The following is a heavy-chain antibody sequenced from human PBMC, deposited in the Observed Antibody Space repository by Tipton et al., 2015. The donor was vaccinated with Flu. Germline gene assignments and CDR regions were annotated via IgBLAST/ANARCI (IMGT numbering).Heavy chain of an antibody. J-gene: IGHJ6*02. CDR3: ARQRSFIGMDV. Sequence: GLVKPSETLSLTCSVSGGSVSSGSYYWSWIRQPPGKGLDWIGNIYYSGSTNYNPSLKSRVTISVDTSKTLFSLKLSSVTAADTAVYYCARQRSFIGMDVWGQGTTVTVSS. CDR1: GGSVSSGSYY. V-gene: IGHV4-61*01. CDR2: IYYSGST.